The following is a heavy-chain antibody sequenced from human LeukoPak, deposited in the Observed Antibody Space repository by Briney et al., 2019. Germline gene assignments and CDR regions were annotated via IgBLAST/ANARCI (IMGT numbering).Heavy chain of an antibody. CDR3: ARVRYGSGSYYFDY. D-gene: IGHD3-10*01. V-gene: IGHV4-4*02. J-gene: IGHJ4*02. CDR1: GGSISSSNW. Sequence: SETLSLTCAVSGGSISSSNWWSWVRQPPGKGLEWIGEINHSGSTNYNPSLKSRVTISVDTSKNQFSLKLSSVTAADTAVYYCARVRYGSGSYYFDYWGQGTLVTVSS. CDR2: INHSGST.